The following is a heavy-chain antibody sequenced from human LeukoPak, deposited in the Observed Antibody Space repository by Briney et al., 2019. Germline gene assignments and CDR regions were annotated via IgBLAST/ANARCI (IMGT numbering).Heavy chain of an antibody. Sequence: PGGSLRLSCAASGFTFSSYSMNWVRQAPGKGLEWVSYISSSSSTIYYADSVKGRFTISRDNAKNSLYLQMNSLRAEDTAVYYCAREGDYYDSSGYDFDYWGQGTLVTVSS. V-gene: IGHV3-48*01. D-gene: IGHD3-22*01. J-gene: IGHJ4*02. CDR1: GFTFSSYS. CDR2: ISSSSSTI. CDR3: AREGDYYDSSGYDFDY.